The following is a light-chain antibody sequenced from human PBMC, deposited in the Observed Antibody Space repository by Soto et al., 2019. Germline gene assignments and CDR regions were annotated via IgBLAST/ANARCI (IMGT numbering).Light chain of an antibody. Sequence: DIQMTQSPSTLSASVGARVTLTCRASESVSTWLAWQQQKPGKAPKVLIYRAFSLDDGVPSRFSGSGSGTEFTLTISSLQPDDFATYYCHQYHTYPWTFGQGTKVEI. CDR1: ESVSTW. J-gene: IGKJ1*01. CDR2: RAF. V-gene: IGKV1-5*03. CDR3: HQYHTYPWT.